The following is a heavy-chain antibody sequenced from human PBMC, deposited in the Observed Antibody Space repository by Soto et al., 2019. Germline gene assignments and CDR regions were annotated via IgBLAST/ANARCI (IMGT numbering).Heavy chain of an antibody. D-gene: IGHD2-21*02. CDR3: ARENPHIVVVTAKRGWFDP. CDR2: INPSGGST. CDR1: GYTFTSYY. J-gene: IGHJ5*02. Sequence: QVQLVQSGAEVKKPGASVKVSCKASGYTFTSYYMHWVRQAPGQGLEWMGIINPSGGSTSYAQKCQGRVTMTRDTSTSTVNMELSSLRSEDTAVYYCARENPHIVVVTAKRGWFDPWGQGTLGTVSS. V-gene: IGHV1-46*01.